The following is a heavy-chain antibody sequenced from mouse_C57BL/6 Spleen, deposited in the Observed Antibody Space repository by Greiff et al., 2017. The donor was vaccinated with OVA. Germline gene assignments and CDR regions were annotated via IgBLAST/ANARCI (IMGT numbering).Heavy chain of an antibody. CDR2: INPNNGGT. CDR3: ARLGDYPDY. CDR1: GYTFTDYY. J-gene: IGHJ2*01. Sequence: EVQLQQSGPELVKPGASVKISCKASGYTFTDYYMNWVKQSHGKSLEWIGDINPNNGGTSYNQKFKGKATLTVDKSSSTAYMGLRSLTSEDSAVYYCARLGDYPDYWGQGTTLTVSS. D-gene: IGHD2-4*01. V-gene: IGHV1-26*01.